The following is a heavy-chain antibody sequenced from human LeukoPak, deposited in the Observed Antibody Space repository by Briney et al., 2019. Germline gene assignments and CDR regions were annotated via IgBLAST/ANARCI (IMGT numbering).Heavy chain of an antibody. V-gene: IGHV4-39*01. CDR2: IYYSGST. Sequence: SQTLSLTCTVSGGSISSGDYYWSWIRQPPGEGLEWIGSIYYSGSTYYNPSLKSRVTISVDTSKNQFSLKLSSVTAADTAVYYCARHDRSSSWYYFDYWGQGTLVTVSS. CDR1: GGSISSGDYY. D-gene: IGHD6-13*01. J-gene: IGHJ4*02. CDR3: ARHDRSSSWYYFDY.